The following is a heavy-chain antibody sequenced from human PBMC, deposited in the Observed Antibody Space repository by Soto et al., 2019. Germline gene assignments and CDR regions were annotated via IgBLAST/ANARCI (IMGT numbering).Heavy chain of an antibody. J-gene: IGHJ4*02. CDR2: ISVSDAFI. CDR3: TRETVAGITGLDY. V-gene: IGHV3-23*01. CDR1: GFNVGAFA. Sequence: LRLSCAASGFNVGAFAVNWVRQAPGKGLEWVSGISVSDAFIYYADSVRGRFSISRDASENILYLQMNSLRVDDTALYYCTRETVAGITGLDYWGPGTLVTVSS. D-gene: IGHD1-20*01.